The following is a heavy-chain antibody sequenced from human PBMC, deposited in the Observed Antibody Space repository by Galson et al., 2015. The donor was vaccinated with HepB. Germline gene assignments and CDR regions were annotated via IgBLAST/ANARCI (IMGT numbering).Heavy chain of an antibody. CDR3: ARDQGQLVRLDYYYGMDV. CDR1: GYTFTSYG. J-gene: IGHJ6*02. V-gene: IGHV1-69*13. CDR2: IIPIFGTA. Sequence: QSGAEVKKPGASVKVSCKASGYTFTSYGISWVRQAPGQGLEWMGWIIPIFGTANYAQKFQGRVTITADESTSTAYMELSSLRSEDAAVYYCARDQGQLVRLDYYYGMDVWGQGTTVTVSS. D-gene: IGHD6-6*01.